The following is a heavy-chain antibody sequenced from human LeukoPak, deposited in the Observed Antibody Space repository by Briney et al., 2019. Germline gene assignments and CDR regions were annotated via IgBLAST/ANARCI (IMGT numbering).Heavy chain of an antibody. J-gene: IGHJ3*02. CDR1: GFTFSSYW. Sequence: GGSLRLSCAASGFTFSSYWMSRVRQAPGKGLEWVAHMKQDGSEKYYVDSVKGRFTISRDNAKNSLYLQMNSLRAEDTAVYYCARDMGRITIFGVVINDAFDIWGQGTMVTVSS. V-gene: IGHV3-7*01. D-gene: IGHD3-3*01. CDR3: ARDMGRITIFGVVINDAFDI. CDR2: MKQDGSEK.